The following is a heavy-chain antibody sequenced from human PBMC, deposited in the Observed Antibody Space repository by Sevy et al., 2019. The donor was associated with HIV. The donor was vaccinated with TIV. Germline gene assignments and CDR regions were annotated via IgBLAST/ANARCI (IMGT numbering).Heavy chain of an antibody. Sequence: GGSLRLSCAASGFTFSRNAMSWVRQAPGKGLEWASGITGSGGSTYYADSVKGRFTISRDNSKNTLYLQMNSLRVQDTAVNSCATVGYCSSTSCYSIYYGMDVWGQGTPVTVSS. CDR3: ATVGYCSSTSCYSIYYGMDV. CDR1: GFTFSRNA. J-gene: IGHJ6*02. CDR2: ITGSGGST. D-gene: IGHD2-2*02. V-gene: IGHV3-23*01.